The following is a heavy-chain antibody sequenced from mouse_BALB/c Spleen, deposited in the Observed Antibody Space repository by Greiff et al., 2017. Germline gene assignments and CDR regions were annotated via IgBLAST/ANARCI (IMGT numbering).Heavy chain of an antibody. CDR2: IYPGDGDT. V-gene: IGHV1-80*01. CDR1: GYAFSSYW. Sequence: QVQLKESGAELVRPGSSVKISCKASGYAFSSYWMNWVKQRPGQGLEWIGQIYPGDGDTNYNGKFKGKATLTADKSSSTAYMQLSLTSEDSAVYFCARGDYDEDYWGQGTTLTVSS. D-gene: IGHD2-4*01. CDR3: ARGDYDEDY. J-gene: IGHJ2*01.